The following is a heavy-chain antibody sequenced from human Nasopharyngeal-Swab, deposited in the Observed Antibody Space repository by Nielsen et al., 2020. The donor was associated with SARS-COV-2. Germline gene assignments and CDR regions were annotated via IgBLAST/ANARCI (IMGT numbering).Heavy chain of an antibody. D-gene: IGHD5-24*01. Sequence: SLKISCAASGFTFDDYAMHWVRQAPGKGLEWVSGISWNSKAIDYVDSVKGRFTISRDNAKSSLYLQMNSLGAEDTALYYCAKDIPDGAFDIWGQGTMVTVSS. J-gene: IGHJ3*02. V-gene: IGHV3-9*01. CDR2: ISWNSKAI. CDR1: GFTFDDYA. CDR3: AKDIPDGAFDI.